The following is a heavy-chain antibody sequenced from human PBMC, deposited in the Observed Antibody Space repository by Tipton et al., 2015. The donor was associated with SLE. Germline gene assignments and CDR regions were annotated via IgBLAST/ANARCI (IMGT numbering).Heavy chain of an antibody. CDR1: GYSISSGYY. CDR3: ARTHYYGSGNYYIALGY. J-gene: IGHJ4*02. D-gene: IGHD3-10*01. V-gene: IGHV4-38-2*01. CDR2: IYHSGST. Sequence: GLVKPSETLSLTCAVSGYSISSGYYWGWIRQPPGKGLEWIGSIYHSGSTYYNPSLKSRVTISVDTSKNQFSLKLSSVTAADTAVYYCARTHYYGSGNYYIALGYWGQGTLVTVSS.